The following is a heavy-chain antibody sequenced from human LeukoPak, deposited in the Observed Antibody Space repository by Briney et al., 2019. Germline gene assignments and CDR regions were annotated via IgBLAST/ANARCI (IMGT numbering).Heavy chain of an antibody. J-gene: IGHJ6*02. D-gene: IGHD3-10*01. CDR2: ISGSGGST. CDR3: AKDRDIILMGHGMDV. Sequence: PGGSLRLSCAASGFTFSTYWMSWVRQAPGKGLEWVSAISGSGGSTYYADSVKGRFTISRDNSKNTLYLQMNSLRAEDTAVYYCAKDRDIILMGHGMDVWGQGTTVTVFS. V-gene: IGHV3-23*01. CDR1: GFTFSTYW.